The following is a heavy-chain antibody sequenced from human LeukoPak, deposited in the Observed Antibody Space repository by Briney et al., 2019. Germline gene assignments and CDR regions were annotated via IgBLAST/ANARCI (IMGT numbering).Heavy chain of an antibody. D-gene: IGHD1-26*01. J-gene: IGHJ4*02. Sequence: VGSLRLSCAASRVTFSSYEMTWVRQATGQGLGWVSYIRSSGSTIYHAVSVKGRFTISRDNAKKSLYLQMNSLRAEDTAVYYCARVTVGAWGLDYWGQGTLVTVSS. CDR3: ARVTVGAWGLDY. CDR1: RVTFSSYE. V-gene: IGHV3-48*03. CDR2: IRSSGSTI.